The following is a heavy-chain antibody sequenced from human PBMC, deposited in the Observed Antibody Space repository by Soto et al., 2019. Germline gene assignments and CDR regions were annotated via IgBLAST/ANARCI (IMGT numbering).Heavy chain of an antibody. CDR1: GYTITTYA. J-gene: IGHJ4*02. D-gene: IGHD6-13*01. CDR2: INVGNGDT. CDR3: ARGLVAAAGSC. Sequence: ASVKVSCKASGYTITTYAMHWVRQSPGQRLELVGGINVGNGDTKYSQKFQRRVTITGDTSASTAYMELSSLRSEDTALYFCARGLVAAAGSCWGQGTQVTVSS. V-gene: IGHV1-3*01.